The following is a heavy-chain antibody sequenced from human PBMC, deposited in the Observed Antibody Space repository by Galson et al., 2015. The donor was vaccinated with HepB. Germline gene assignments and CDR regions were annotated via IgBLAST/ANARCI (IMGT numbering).Heavy chain of an antibody. D-gene: IGHD3-22*01. CDR1: GFTFSSYG. Sequence: SLRLSCAASGFTFSSYGMHWVRQAPGKGLEWVAVIWYDGSNKYYADSVKGRFTISRDNSKNTLYLQMNSLRAEDTAVYYCARANSSGYYYYYGMDVWGQGTTVTVSS. CDR2: IWYDGSNK. CDR3: ARANSSGYYYYYGMDV. V-gene: IGHV3-33*01. J-gene: IGHJ6*02.